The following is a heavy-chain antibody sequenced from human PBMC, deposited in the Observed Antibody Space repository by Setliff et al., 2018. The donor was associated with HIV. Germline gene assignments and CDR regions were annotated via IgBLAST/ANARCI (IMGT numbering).Heavy chain of an antibody. J-gene: IGHJ4*02. D-gene: IGHD4-17*01. CDR3: ARDDYANTDLDF. CDR2: INTNNGNP. V-gene: IGHV7-4-1*01. Sequence: ASVQVSCKASCATFTDYGINWVRQAPGQGLEWMGGINTNNGNPMYAQGFTGRFVFSSDPSVRTAYLQIVGLQTEDTAVYFCARDDYANTDLDFWGPGTLVTVSS. CDR1: CATFTDYG.